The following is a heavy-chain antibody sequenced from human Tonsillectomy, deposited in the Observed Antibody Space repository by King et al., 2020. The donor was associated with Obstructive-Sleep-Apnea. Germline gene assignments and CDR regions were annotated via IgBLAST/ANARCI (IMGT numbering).Heavy chain of an antibody. J-gene: IGHJ5*02. CDR2: IYYSGST. CDR1: GGSISSYY. V-gene: IGHV4-59*01. Sequence: VQLQESGPGLVKPSETLSLTCKVSGGSISSYYWSWIRQPPGKGLECIGYIYYSGSTNYNPSLKSRVTISVDTSKNQFSLKLSSVTAADTAVYYCARAPYGSGIIDWFDPWGQGTLVTVSS. D-gene: IGHD3-10*01. CDR3: ARAPYGSGIIDWFDP.